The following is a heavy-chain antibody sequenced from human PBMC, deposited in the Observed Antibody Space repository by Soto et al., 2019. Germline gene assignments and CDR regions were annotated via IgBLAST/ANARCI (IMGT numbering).Heavy chain of an antibody. V-gene: IGHV3-30*18. CDR2: ISYDGSNK. D-gene: IGHD2-15*01. CDR3: AKVASGYFDY. J-gene: IGHJ4*02. CDR1: GFTFSSYG. Sequence: ESGGGVVQPGRSLRLSCAASGFTFSSYGMHWVRQAPGKGLEWVAVISYDGSNKYYADSVKGRFTISRDNSKNTLYLQMNSLRAEDTAVYYCAKVASGYFDYWGQGTLVTVSS.